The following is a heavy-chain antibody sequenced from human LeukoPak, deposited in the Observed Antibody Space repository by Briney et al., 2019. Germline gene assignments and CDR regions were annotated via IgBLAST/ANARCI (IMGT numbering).Heavy chain of an antibody. J-gene: IGHJ4*02. D-gene: IGHD3-3*01. CDR2: IYHSGST. Sequence: SETLSLTCAVSGGSISSGGYSWSWIRQPPGEGLEWIGYIYHSGSTYYNPSLKSRVTISVDRSKNQFSLKLSSVTAADTAVYYCASTYYDFWSGHLYYFDYWGQGTLVTVSS. V-gene: IGHV4-30-2*01. CDR3: ASTYYDFWSGHLYYFDY. CDR1: GGSISSGGYS.